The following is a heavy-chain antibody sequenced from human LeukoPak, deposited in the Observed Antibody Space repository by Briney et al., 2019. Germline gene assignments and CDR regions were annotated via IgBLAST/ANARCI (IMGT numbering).Heavy chain of an antibody. Sequence: SQTLSLTCTVSGGSISSYYWSWIRQPTGKGLEWIGRIYTCGSTNYNPSLKSRVTMSVDTSKNQFSLKLSSVTAADTAVYYCARDLVDTANDCFDPWGQGTLVTVSS. CDR3: ARDLVDTANDCFDP. CDR1: GGSISSYY. V-gene: IGHV4-4*07. J-gene: IGHJ5*02. CDR2: IYTCGST. D-gene: IGHD5-18*01.